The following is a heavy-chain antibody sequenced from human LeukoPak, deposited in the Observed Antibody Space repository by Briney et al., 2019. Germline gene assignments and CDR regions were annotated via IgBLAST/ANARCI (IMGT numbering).Heavy chain of an antibody. D-gene: IGHD5-24*01. CDR2: IIPIFGTA. V-gene: IGHV1-69*13. Sequence: SVKVSCKASGGTFSSYAISWVRQAPGQGLEWMGGIIPIFGTANYAQKFQGRVTITADESTSTAYMELSSLRSEDTAAYYCAREEMATIWELHWYFDLWGRGTLVTVSS. CDR3: AREEMATIWELHWYFDL. CDR1: GGTFSSYA. J-gene: IGHJ2*01.